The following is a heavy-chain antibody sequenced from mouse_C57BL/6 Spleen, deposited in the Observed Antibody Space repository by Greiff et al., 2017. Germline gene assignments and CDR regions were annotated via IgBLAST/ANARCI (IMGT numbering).Heavy chain of an antibody. J-gene: IGHJ3*01. CDR2: IDPDTGGT. Sequence: VQLQQPGAELVRPGASVTLSCKASGYTFTDYEMHWVKQTPVHGLEWIGAIDPDTGGTAYNQKFKGKAILTADKSSSTAYMELRSLTSEDSAVYYCTRSSYDDGFAYWGQGTLVTVSA. CDR1: GYTFTDYE. V-gene: IGHV1-15*01. CDR3: TRSSYDDGFAY. D-gene: IGHD2-4*01.